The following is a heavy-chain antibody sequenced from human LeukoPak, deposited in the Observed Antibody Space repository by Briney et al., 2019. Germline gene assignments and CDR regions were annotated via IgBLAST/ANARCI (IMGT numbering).Heavy chain of an antibody. Sequence: PSETLSLTCAVYGGSFSGYYWSWIRQPPGKGLEWIGEINHSGSTNYNPSLKSRVTISVDTSKNQFSLKLSSVTAADTAVYYCARGCYVVVLWYLLGVWGQGTTVTVSS. D-gene: IGHD2-2*01. CDR3: ARGCYVVVLWYLLGV. CDR1: GGSFSGYY. J-gene: IGHJ6*02. CDR2: INHSGST. V-gene: IGHV4-34*01.